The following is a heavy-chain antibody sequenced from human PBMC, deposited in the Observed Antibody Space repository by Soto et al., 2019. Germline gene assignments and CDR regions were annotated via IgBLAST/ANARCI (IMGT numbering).Heavy chain of an antibody. V-gene: IGHV1-18*04. CDR3: ARDQVTVNGYYFDY. Sequence: ASVKVSCETSGYAFSSYGISWVRQAPGQGLEWMGWIGVYTRSTRYVQTLQGRLTLTTDTSATTAYMELMNLRSDDTAVYYCARDQVTVNGYYFDYWGQGTVVTVSS. D-gene: IGHD2-2*03. J-gene: IGHJ4*02. CDR2: IGVYTRST. CDR1: GYAFSSYG.